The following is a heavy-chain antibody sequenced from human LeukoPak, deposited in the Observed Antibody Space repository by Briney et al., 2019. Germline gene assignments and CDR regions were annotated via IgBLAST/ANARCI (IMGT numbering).Heavy chain of an antibody. Sequence: GGSLRLSCAASGFTFSSYAMSWARQAPGKGREWVSAISGSGGSTYYADSVKDQSTISRVTSKNTRYLQMNSLRAEDTAVYYCAKGKQLWLTMIDYWGQGTLVTVSS. CDR2: ISGSGGST. CDR1: GFTFSSYA. CDR3: AKGKQLWLTMIDY. D-gene: IGHD5-18*01. J-gene: IGHJ4*02. V-gene: IGHV3-23*01.